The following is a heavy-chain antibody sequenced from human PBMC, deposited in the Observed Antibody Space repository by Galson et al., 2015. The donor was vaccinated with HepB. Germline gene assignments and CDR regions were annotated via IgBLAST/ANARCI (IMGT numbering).Heavy chain of an antibody. Sequence: SLRLSCAASGFTFSSYAMHWVRQAPGKGLEYVSAISGNGGSTYYADSVKGRFTISRDNSKSTLYLQMSSLRAEDTAVYYCVKDLGQYSSNWYQFDYWGQGTLVTVSS. D-gene: IGHD6-13*01. J-gene: IGHJ4*02. CDR1: GFTFSSYA. V-gene: IGHV3-64D*06. CDR2: ISGNGGST. CDR3: VKDLGQYSSNWYQFDY.